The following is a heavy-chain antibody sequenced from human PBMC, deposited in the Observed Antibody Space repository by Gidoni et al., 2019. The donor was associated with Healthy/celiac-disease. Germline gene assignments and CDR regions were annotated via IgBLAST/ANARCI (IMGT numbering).Heavy chain of an antibody. CDR2: INHSGST. D-gene: IGHD1-26*01. CDR1: GGSFSGYY. Sequence: QVQLQQWGAGLLKPSETLSLTCAVYGGSFSGYYWSWIRQPPGKGLEWIGEINHSGSTNYNPSLKSRVTISVDTSKNQFSLKLSSVTAADTAVYYCARSVVGATWNYWGQGTLVNVSS. J-gene: IGHJ4*02. V-gene: IGHV4-34*01. CDR3: ARSVVGATWNY.